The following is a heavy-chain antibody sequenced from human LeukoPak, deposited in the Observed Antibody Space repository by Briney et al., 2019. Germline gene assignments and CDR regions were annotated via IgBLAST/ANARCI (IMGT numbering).Heavy chain of an antibody. CDR2: IKSKTDGGTT. J-gene: IGHJ6*02. CDR3: TTDLGDYYDSSGLGAYYYGMDV. V-gene: IGHV3-15*01. Sequence: PGGSLRLSCAASGFTFSSYAMSWVRQAPGKGLEWVGRIKSKTDGGTTDYAAPVKGRFTISRDDSKNTLYLQMNSLKTEDTAVYYCTTDLGDYYDSSGLGAYYYGMDVWGQGTTVTVSS. CDR1: GFTFSSYA. D-gene: IGHD3-22*01.